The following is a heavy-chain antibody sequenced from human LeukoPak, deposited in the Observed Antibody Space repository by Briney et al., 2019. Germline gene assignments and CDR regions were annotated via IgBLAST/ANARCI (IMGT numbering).Heavy chain of an antibody. CDR3: AKGRGVPYEVVTAILDP. CDR1: GFTFSNYG. D-gene: IGHD2-21*02. J-gene: IGHJ5*02. Sequence: GRSLRLSCAASGFTFSNYGIHWVRQAPGKGLEWVAVISYDGSNKFYGDSVKGRFTISRDNFKNTLYLQMNSLRGEDTAVYYCAKGRGVPYEVVTAILDPWGQGTLVTVSS. V-gene: IGHV3-30*18. CDR2: ISYDGSNK.